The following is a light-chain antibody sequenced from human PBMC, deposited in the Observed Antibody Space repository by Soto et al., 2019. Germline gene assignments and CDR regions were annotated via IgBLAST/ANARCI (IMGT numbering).Light chain of an antibody. CDR1: QSISDY. V-gene: IGKV1-39*01. Sequence: DIRMTQSPLSLSASVGDRVTITCRASQSISDYVNWYQQKPGKAPKLLIFAASSLPSGVPSRFSGSGSGTDFTLAISSVSPEDYATYHCQQSHSTPYTFGQGTKLEIK. J-gene: IGKJ2*01. CDR3: QQSHSTPYT. CDR2: AAS.